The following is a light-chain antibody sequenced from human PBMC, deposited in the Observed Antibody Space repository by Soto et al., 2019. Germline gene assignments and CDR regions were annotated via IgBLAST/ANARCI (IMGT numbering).Light chain of an antibody. J-gene: IGLJ3*02. CDR1: SGDVGHYNY. CDR2: EVT. Sequence: QCALTQPASVSGSPGQSITISCTGSSGDVGHYNYVSWYQQHPGKAPKLIIYEVTNRPSDVSNRFSASKSGNTASLIISGLQAEDEADYYCTSYTTGRIWVFGGGTKLTVL. V-gene: IGLV2-14*01. CDR3: TSYTTGRIWV.